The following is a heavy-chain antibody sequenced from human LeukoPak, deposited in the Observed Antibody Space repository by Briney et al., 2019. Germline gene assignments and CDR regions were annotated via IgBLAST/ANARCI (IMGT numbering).Heavy chain of an antibody. CDR2: IYPSDSDT. J-gene: IGHJ5*02. D-gene: IGHD5-18*01. CDR3: ARLTYTPSGFDP. Sequence: GESLKISCKGSGYSFTDYWIAWVRQMPGKGLEWMGIIYPSDSDTRYSPSFEGQVTMSADKSISTAYLQWSSLEASDTAMYYCARLTYTPSGFDPWGQGTLVTVSS. CDR1: GYSFTDYW. V-gene: IGHV5-51*01.